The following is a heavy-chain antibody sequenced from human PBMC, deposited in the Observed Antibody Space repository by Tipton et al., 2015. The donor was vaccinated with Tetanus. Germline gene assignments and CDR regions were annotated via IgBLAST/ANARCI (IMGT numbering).Heavy chain of an antibody. D-gene: IGHD3-10*01. CDR2: IIPIFGTA. V-gene: IGHV1-69*01. CDR1: GGTFSSYA. J-gene: IGHJ4*02. Sequence: QSGAEVKKPGSSVKVSCKASGGTFSSYAISWVRQAPGQGLEWMGGIIPIFGTANYEQKFQGRVTITADESTSTAYMELSSLRSGGTAVYYCAIDRRDYYGSGSYDGEFDYWGQGTLVTVSS. CDR3: AIDRRDYYGSGSYDGEFDY.